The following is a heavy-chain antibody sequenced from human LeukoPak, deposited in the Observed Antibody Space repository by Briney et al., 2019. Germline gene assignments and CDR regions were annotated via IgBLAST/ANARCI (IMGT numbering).Heavy chain of an antibody. CDR1: GGSISSGGYY. J-gene: IGHJ4*02. Sequence: SETLSLTCTVSGGSISSGGYYWSWIRQHPGKGLEWIGYIYYSGSTYYNPSLKSRVTISVDTSKNQFSLKLSSVTAADTAVYYCASVAAAGTVDYWGQGTLVTVSS. CDR3: ASVAAAGTVDY. CDR2: IYYSGST. V-gene: IGHV4-31*03. D-gene: IGHD6-13*01.